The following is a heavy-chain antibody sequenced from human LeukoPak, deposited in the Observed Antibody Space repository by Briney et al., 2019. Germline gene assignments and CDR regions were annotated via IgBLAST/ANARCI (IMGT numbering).Heavy chain of an antibody. Sequence: GGSLGSSVAPPGFTFVVFWRAGFGRPPGRGWGGWPNINKDGGEKYYVDSVKGRFTISRDNAKNSLYQQMNSLRADDTAVYYCVKDSPPRYSGSPPAYWGQGTLVTVSS. D-gene: IGHD1-26*01. J-gene: IGHJ4*02. CDR3: VKDSPPRYSGSPPAY. CDR2: INKDGGEK. V-gene: IGHV3-7*03. CDR1: GFTFVVF.